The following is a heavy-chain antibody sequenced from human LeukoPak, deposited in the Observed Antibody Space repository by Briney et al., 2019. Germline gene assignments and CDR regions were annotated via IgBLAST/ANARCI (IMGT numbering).Heavy chain of an antibody. CDR1: RFYFSTYD. D-gene: IGHD3-16*01. V-gene: IGHV3-48*03. J-gene: IGHJ3*02. CDR3: VRDEITVPQPGGDAFDI. Sequence: GGSLRLSCTASRFYFSTYDMNWVRQVPGKGLEWVSYIDSSASTTYYAGSVQGRFTISRDNAKNSLYLQMRSLRVEDTAFYYCVRDEITVPQPGGDAFDIWGQGTMVTVSS. CDR2: IDSSASTT.